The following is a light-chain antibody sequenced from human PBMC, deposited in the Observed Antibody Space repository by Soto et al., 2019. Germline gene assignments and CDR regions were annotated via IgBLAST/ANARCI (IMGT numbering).Light chain of an antibody. J-gene: IGKJ2*03. CDR2: AVF. CDR1: QSVDSRY. V-gene: IGKV3-20*01. CDR3: QQYGSSPRYS. Sequence: DIVLTQSPGTLSLSPGERATLSCRASQSVDSRYLAWYQQKPGQAPRLLIHAVFIRATGIPDRFSGSGSGTDFTLTISRVEPEDFAEYYCQQYGSSPRYSFGQGTKLEIK.